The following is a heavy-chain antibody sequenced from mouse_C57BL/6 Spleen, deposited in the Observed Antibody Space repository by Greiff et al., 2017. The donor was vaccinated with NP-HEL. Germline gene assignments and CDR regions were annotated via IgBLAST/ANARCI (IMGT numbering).Heavy chain of an antibody. V-gene: IGHV14-4*01. J-gene: IGHJ4*01. Sequence: VQLQQSGAELVRPGASVKLSCTASGFNIKDDYMHWVKQRPEQGLEWIGWIDPENGDTEYASKFQGKATITADTSSNTAYLQLSSLTSEDTAVYYCTLIYYDYDGYAMDYWGQGTSVTVSS. CDR1: GFNIKDDY. CDR3: TLIYYDYDGYAMDY. D-gene: IGHD2-4*01. CDR2: IDPENGDT.